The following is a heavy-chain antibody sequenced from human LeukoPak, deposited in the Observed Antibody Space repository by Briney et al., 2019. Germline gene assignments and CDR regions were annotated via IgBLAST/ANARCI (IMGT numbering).Heavy chain of an antibody. CDR2: ISYDGSNK. J-gene: IGHJ4*02. Sequence: PGGSLRLSCAASGFTFSSYAMHWVRQAPGKGLEWVAVISYDGSNKYYADSVKGRFTISRDNSKNTLYLQMNSLRAEDTAVYYCARDSLAAAGIDYWGQGTLVTVSS. D-gene: IGHD6-13*01. CDR1: GFTFSSYA. CDR3: ARDSLAAAGIDY. V-gene: IGHV3-30-3*01.